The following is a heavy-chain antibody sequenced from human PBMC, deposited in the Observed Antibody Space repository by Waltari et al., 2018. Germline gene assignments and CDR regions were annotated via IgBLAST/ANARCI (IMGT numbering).Heavy chain of an antibody. D-gene: IGHD6-13*01. J-gene: IGHJ3*02. CDR2: ISSSSSYI. CDR3: ARESIAAAGNDAFDI. V-gene: IGHV3-21*01. CDR1: GFTFSTFT. Sequence: EVQLVESGGGLVKPGGSLRLSCAASGFTFSTFTMHWVRQAPGKGLEWVSSISSSSSYIYYADSVKGRFTISRDNAKNSLYLQMNSLRAEDTAVYYCARESIAAAGNDAFDIWGQGTMVTVSS.